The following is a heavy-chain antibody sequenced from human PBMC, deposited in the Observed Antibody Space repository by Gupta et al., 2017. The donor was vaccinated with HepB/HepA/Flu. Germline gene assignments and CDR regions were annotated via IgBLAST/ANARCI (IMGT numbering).Heavy chain of an antibody. D-gene: IGHD3-9*01. V-gene: IGHV3-9*01. CDR2: ISWNGDRV. J-gene: IGHJ6*02. Sequence: EMQLVESGGGLVQPGRSLRLSCVASGFTFVDYGMHWVRQAPGKGLEWVSGISWNGDRVGYADSVRGRFTISRDNANNSLYLEMKSLRPEDTALYYCAKDIAMEGRYFDGDHYYGMDVWGQGTTVTVSS. CDR1: GFTFVDYG. CDR3: AKDIAMEGRYFDGDHYYGMDV.